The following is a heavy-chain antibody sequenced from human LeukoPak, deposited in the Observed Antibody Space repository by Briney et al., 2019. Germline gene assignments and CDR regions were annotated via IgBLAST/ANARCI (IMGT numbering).Heavy chain of an antibody. Sequence: SETLSLTCTVSSGSIRSQHWSWIRQPPGKGLEWIGFISYSGTTYYNPSLESRVTISRDTSRNQFSLKLSSVTAADTAVYYCMRDRDGGDHYYMDVWGKGTTVTVSS. D-gene: IGHD5-24*01. V-gene: IGHV4-59*11. CDR1: SGSIRSQH. CDR2: ISYSGTT. J-gene: IGHJ6*03. CDR3: MRDRDGGDHYYMDV.